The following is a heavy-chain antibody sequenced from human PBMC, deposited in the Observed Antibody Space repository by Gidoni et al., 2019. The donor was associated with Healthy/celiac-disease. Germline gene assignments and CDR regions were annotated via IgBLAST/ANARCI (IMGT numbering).Heavy chain of an antibody. V-gene: IGHV3-73*01. D-gene: IGHD5-12*01. Sequence: EWVGRIRSKANSYATAYAASVKGRFTISRDDSKNTAYLQMNSLKTEDTAVYYCTRLVATNEETHYYYYGMDVWGQGTTVTVSS. CDR2: IRSKANSYAT. CDR3: TRLVATNEETHYYYYGMDV. J-gene: IGHJ6*02.